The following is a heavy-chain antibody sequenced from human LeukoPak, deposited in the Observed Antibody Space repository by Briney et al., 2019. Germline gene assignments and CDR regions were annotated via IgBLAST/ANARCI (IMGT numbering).Heavy chain of an antibody. CDR3: AKDPTYYYDSSGLY. J-gene: IGHJ4*02. Sequence: GGSLRLSCAASGFTFSSYGMSWVRQAPGKGLEWVSAISGSGGSTYYADSVKGRFTIPRDNSKNTLYLQMNSLRAEDTAVYYCAKDPTYYYDSSGLYWGQGTLVTVSS. CDR1: GFTFSSYG. V-gene: IGHV3-23*01. D-gene: IGHD3-22*01. CDR2: ISGSGGST.